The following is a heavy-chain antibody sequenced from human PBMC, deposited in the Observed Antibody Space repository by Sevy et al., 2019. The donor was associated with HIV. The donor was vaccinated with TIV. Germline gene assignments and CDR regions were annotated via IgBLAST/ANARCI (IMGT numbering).Heavy chain of an antibody. CDR1: GDSVSSNSAA. V-gene: IGHV6-1*01. Sequence: KQSQTLSLTCAISGDSVSSNSAAWNWIRQSPSRGLEWLGRTYSRSKWYNDYAVSVKSRITINPDTSKNQFSLQLNSVTPEDTAVYYCARSGGDSTRGFRWYDPWGQGTLVTVSS. J-gene: IGHJ5*02. D-gene: IGHD2-21*02. CDR3: ARSGGDSTRGFRWYDP. CDR2: TYSRSKWYN.